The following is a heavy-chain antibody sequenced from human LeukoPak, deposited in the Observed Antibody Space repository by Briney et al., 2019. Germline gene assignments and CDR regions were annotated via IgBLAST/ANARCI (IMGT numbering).Heavy chain of an antibody. CDR1: GDSISSYY. J-gene: IGHJ3*02. CDR3: ARDYALDI. Sequence: PSEALSLTCTVSGDSISSYYWSWIQQPPGKGLEWIGYIYYIGNTNYDPSLKSRVTISVDTSKNQFSLKLSSVTAADTAIYYCARDYALDIWGQGTMVAVSS. V-gene: IGHV4-59*01. CDR2: IYYIGNT.